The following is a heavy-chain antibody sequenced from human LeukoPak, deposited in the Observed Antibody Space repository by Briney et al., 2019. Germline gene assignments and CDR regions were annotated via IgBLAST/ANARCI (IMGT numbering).Heavy chain of an antibody. Sequence: SQTLSLTCTVSGGSISSGGYYWRWIRQHPGKGLEWIGYIYYSGSTYYNPSLKSRVTISVDTSKNQFSLKLSSVTAADTAVYYCAREGCSSTSCYDAFDIWGQGTMVTVSS. J-gene: IGHJ3*02. CDR3: AREGCSSTSCYDAFDI. CDR2: IYYSGST. CDR1: GGSISSGGYY. D-gene: IGHD2-2*01. V-gene: IGHV4-31*03.